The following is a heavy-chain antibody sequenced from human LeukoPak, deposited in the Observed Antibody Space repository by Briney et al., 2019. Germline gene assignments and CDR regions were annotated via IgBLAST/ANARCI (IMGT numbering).Heavy chain of an antibody. CDR3: AKGYRIVSGSLDY. CDR1: GFTFDDYT. V-gene: IGHV3-43*01. CDR2: ISWDGGNT. J-gene: IGHJ4*02. Sequence: GGSLRLSCAASGFTFDDYTMHWVRHAPGKGLEWVSLISWDGGNTFYADSVKGRFTISRDNSKNSLYLQMNSLRTEDTASYYCAKGYRIVSGSLDYWGQGTLVTVSS. D-gene: IGHD3-10*01.